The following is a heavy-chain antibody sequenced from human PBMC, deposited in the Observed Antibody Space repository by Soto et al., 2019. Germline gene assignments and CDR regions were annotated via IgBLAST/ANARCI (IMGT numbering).Heavy chain of an antibody. V-gene: IGHV4-4*02. D-gene: IGHD3-10*01. CDR2: IYHSGST. CDR1: SGSSSSSNW. J-gene: IGHJ6*04. Sequence: PSETLSLTCAVSSGSSSSSNWWSWVRQPPGKGLEWIGEIYHSGSTNYNPSLKSRVTISVDKSKNQFSLKLSSVTAADTAVYYCARVTYYYGSGSLDVWGKGTTVTVSS. CDR3: ARVTYYYGSGSLDV.